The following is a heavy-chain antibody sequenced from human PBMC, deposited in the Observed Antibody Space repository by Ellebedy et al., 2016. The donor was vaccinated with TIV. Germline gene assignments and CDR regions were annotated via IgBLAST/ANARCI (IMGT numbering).Heavy chain of an antibody. CDR3: VKDGVTTGTTGDDFFDY. D-gene: IGHD1-7*01. J-gene: IGHJ4*02. CDR2: ILYDGSDQ. Sequence: GESLKISCAASGFTFSACGMYWVRKAPGKGLEWVAVILYDGSDQFYADSVKGRFSISSDNSRNTLYLQMNSLRPDDTALYYCVKDGVTTGTTGDDFFDYWGQGTLVTVSS. V-gene: IGHV3-30*18. CDR1: GFTFSACG.